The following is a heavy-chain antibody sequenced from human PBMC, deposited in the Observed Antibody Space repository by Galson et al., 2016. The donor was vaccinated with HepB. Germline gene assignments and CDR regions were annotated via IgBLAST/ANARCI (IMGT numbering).Heavy chain of an antibody. CDR3: ASRHSGWYYFDY. CDR1: GITFSSYT. D-gene: IGHD6-19*01. Sequence: SLRLSCAVSGITFSSYTMNWVRQAPGKGLEWVSSISGGSSYIYYADSVKGRFTISRDNAKNSLYLKMNSLRAEDTAVYYCASRHSGWYYFDYWGQGTLVTVSS. J-gene: IGHJ4*02. V-gene: IGHV3-21*01. CDR2: ISGGSSYI.